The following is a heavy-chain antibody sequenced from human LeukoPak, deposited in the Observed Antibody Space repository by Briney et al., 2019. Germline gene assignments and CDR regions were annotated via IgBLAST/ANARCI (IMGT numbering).Heavy chain of an antibody. CDR1: GDTSTTYY. D-gene: IGHD3-9*01. CDR3: ARESPHDILTSIDY. CDR2: INPSGDYT. J-gene: IGHJ4*02. V-gene: IGHV1-46*01. Sequence: PGASVKVSCKASGDTSTTYYIHWVRQAPGQGLEWMGMINPSGDYTNYAQKFQGRVTMTRDTSTSTVYMELSSLRSEDTAVYYCARESPHDILTSIDYWGQGTLVTVSS.